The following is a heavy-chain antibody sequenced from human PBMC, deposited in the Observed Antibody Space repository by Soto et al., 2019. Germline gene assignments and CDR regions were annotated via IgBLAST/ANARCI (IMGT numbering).Heavy chain of an antibody. CDR1: GFTFSTYW. Sequence: GGSLRLSCAASGFTFSTYWMHWVRQVPGKGLVWVSHIDNDGISTTYADSVKGRFTISRDNAKNTLYLQMNSLRAEDTAVYYCAKAPGGAYYYGMDVWGQGTTVTVS. CDR2: IDNDGIST. CDR3: AKAPGGAYYYGMDV. D-gene: IGHD3-10*01. V-gene: IGHV3-74*01. J-gene: IGHJ6*02.